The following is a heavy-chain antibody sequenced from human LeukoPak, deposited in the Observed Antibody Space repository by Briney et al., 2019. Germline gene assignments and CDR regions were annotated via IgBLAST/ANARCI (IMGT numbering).Heavy chain of an antibody. V-gene: IGHV1-8*01. J-gene: IGHJ4*02. CDR2: MNPNSGNT. CDR3: ASATIAAPAPLDY. Sequence: GASVKVSCKASGYTFTSYDINWVREATGQGLEWMGWMNPNSGNTGYAQKFQGRVTMTRNTSISTAYMELSSLRSEDTAVYYCASATIAAPAPLDYWGQGTLVTVSS. CDR1: GYTFTSYD. D-gene: IGHD6-6*01.